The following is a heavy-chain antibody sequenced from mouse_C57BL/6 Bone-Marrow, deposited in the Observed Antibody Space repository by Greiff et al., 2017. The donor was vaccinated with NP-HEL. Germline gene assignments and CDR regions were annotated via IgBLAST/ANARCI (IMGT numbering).Heavy chain of an antibody. D-gene: IGHD2-1*01. CDR2: IWRGGST. CDR3: AKKWGNGIWYFDV. V-gene: IGHV2-5*01. CDR1: GFSLTSYG. Sequence: VKLVESGPGLVQPSQSLSITCTVSGFSLTSYGVHWVRQSPGKGLEWLGVIWRGGSTDYNAAFMSRLSITKDNSKSQVFFKMNSLQADDTAIYYCAKKWGNGIWYFDVWGTGTTVTVSS. J-gene: IGHJ1*03.